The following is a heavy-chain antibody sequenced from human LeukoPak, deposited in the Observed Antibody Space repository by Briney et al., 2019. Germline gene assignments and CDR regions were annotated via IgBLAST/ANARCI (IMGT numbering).Heavy chain of an antibody. Sequence: PGGSLRLSCAASGFTVSSNYMSWVRQAPGKGLEWVSLISATSSDINYAESVRGRFTITRDNAKNSLFLQMDSLRVEDTAIYYCAKGLFSAFDKYLDSWGQGTLVTVSS. CDR1: GFTVSSNY. D-gene: IGHD5-12*01. J-gene: IGHJ4*02. CDR3: AKGLFSAFDKYLDS. CDR2: ISATSSDI. V-gene: IGHV3-21*04.